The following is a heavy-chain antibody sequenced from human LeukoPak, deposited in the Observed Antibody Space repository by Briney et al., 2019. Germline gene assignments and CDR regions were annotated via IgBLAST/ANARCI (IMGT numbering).Heavy chain of an antibody. CDR2: FDPEDGET. J-gene: IGHJ5*02. D-gene: IGHD2-15*01. CDR3: ATFLTGAVCSGGSCYSAGGFDP. Sequence: ASVKVSCKVSGYTLTELCMHWVRQAPGKGLEWMGGFDPEDGETIYAQKFQGRVTMTEDTSADTAYMELSSLRSEDTAVYYCATFLTGAVCSGGSCYSAGGFDPWGQGTLVTVSS. V-gene: IGHV1-24*01. CDR1: GYTLTELC.